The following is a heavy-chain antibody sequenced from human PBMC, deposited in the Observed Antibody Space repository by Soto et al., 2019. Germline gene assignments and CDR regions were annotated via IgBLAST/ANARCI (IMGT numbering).Heavy chain of an antibody. D-gene: IGHD3-22*01. V-gene: IGHV1-3*01. CDR3: VRRRRDDSAYSPFDY. Sequence: QVQLVQSEAEVKEPETSVKLSCKTSGYTFSEYSLQWLRQAPGQRLEWMGWITAGNGDTKHSQNIEGRLNLTRDTSANMAYMVLGGLRHEDTAIYYCVRRRRDDSAYSPFDYWGQGTLVTVSS. J-gene: IGHJ4*02. CDR2: ITAGNGDT. CDR1: GYTFSEYS.